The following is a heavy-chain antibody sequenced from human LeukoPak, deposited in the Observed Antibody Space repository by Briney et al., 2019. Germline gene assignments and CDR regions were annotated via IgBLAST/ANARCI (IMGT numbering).Heavy chain of an antibody. CDR1: GYTFSGYY. V-gene: IGHV1-2*02. J-gene: IGHJ4*02. CDR3: AAARPSNFFDY. CDR2: MNPNSSAT. Sequence: ASVKVSCKASGYTFSGYYMHWVRQAPGQGLEWMGWMNPNSSATSYAQRFQGRVTMTRDTSISTAYMELSRLSSDDTAVYYCAAARPSNFFDYWGQGTLATVSS. D-gene: IGHD6-6*01.